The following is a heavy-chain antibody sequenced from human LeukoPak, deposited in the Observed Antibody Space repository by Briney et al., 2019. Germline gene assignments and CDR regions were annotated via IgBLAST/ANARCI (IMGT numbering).Heavy chain of an antibody. D-gene: IGHD2-2*01. CDR2: ISYDGSNK. CDR1: GFTFSSYA. CDR3: AREGGLGYCSSTSCSDFDY. J-gene: IGHJ4*02. V-gene: IGHV3-30-3*01. Sequence: GGSLRLSCAASGFTFSSYAMHWVRQAPGKGLEWVAVISYDGSNKYYADSVKGRFTISRDNSKKTLYLQMNSLRAEDTAVYYCAREGGLGYCSSTSCSDFDYWGQGTLVTVSS.